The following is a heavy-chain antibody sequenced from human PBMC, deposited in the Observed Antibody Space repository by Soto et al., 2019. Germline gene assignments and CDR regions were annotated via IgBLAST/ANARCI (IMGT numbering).Heavy chain of an antibody. Sequence: TSETLSLSCALYDGSFSGYYWSWIRQPPGKGLEWIGEINHSGITTYNPSLKSRVTISVDTSKTQFSLKLSSVTAADTAVYYCARELGYCVSSICYGGVFDYWGRGTLVTVSS. CDR2: INHSGIT. D-gene: IGHD2-2*03. CDR3: ARELGYCVSSICYGGVFDY. CDR1: DGSFSGYY. V-gene: IGHV4-34*01. J-gene: IGHJ4*02.